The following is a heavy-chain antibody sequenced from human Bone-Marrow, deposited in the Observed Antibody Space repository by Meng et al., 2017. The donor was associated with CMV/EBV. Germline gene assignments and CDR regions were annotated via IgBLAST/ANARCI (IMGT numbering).Heavy chain of an antibody. CDR1: GYSFTRYW. CDR3: ARNRYDSSGYYSIGGHWYFDL. D-gene: IGHD3-22*01. Sequence: KVSCKGSGYSFTRYWIGWVRQMPGKGLEWMGIIYPGDSDTRYSPSFQGQVTISADKSISTAYLQWSSLKASDTAMYYCARNRYDSSGYYSIGGHWYFDLWGRGTLVTVS. V-gene: IGHV5-51*01. J-gene: IGHJ2*01. CDR2: IYPGDSDT.